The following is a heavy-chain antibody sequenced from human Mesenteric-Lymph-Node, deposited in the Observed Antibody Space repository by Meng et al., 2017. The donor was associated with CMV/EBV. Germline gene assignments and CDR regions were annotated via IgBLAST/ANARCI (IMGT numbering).Heavy chain of an antibody. Sequence: SETLSLTCTVSGGSISSNYWSWIRQPPGKGLEWIGEINHSGSTNYNPSLKSRVTISVDTSKNQFSLKLSSVTAADTAVYYCARGHGYYDFWSELYYFDYWGQGTLVTVSS. V-gene: IGHV4-34*01. CDR3: ARGHGYYDFWSELYYFDY. D-gene: IGHD3-3*01. CDR2: INHSGST. CDR1: GGSISSNY. J-gene: IGHJ4*02.